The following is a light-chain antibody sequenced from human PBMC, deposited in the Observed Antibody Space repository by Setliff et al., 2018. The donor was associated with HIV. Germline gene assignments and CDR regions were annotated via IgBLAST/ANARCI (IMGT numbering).Light chain of an antibody. CDR1: SSDVGGYNY. CDR2: DVS. V-gene: IGLV2-14*01. J-gene: IGLJ1*01. CDR3: SSYTSSSTSYV. Sequence: LIQPASVSGSPGQSITISCTGTSSDVGGYNYVSWYRQHPGKAPKLMIYDVSNRPSGVSNRFSGSKSGNTASLTISGLQAEDEADYYCSSYTSSSTSYVFGTGTKVTVL.